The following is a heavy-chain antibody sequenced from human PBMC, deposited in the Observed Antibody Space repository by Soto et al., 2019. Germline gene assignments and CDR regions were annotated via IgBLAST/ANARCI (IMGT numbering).Heavy chain of an antibody. J-gene: IGHJ4*02. CDR3: ARGMVSTIGDFDY. CDR2: INPNGGAT. V-gene: IGHV1-2*02. Sequence: ASVKVSCKASGYTFTGYYVNWVRQAPGQGLEWVGWINPNGGATTYAQKFLGRVTMTRDTSIITAHMELSSLTSDDTAMYYCARGMVSTIGDFDYWGQGTLVTVSS. D-gene: IGHD3-16*01. CDR1: GYTFTGYY.